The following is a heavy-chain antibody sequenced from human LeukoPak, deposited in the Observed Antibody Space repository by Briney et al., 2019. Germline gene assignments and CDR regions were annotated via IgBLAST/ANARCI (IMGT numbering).Heavy chain of an antibody. J-gene: IGHJ6*02. Sequence: PGGSLRLSCAASGFTFDDYAMHWVRQAPGKGLEWVSGISWNSGSIGYADSVKGRFTISRDNAKNSLYLQMNSLRAEDTALYYCAKGRNIWDLYYYGMDVWGRGTTVTVSS. CDR1: GFTFDDYA. V-gene: IGHV3-9*01. CDR3: AKGRNIWDLYYYGMDV. D-gene: IGHD1-26*01. CDR2: ISWNSGSI.